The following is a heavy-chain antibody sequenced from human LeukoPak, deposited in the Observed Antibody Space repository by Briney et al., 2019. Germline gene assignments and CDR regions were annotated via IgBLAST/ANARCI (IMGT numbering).Heavy chain of an antibody. Sequence: SQTLSLTCATSGDSVSSNSAAWNRIRQSPSGGLEWLRRTYYRSKWYNDYAVSVKSRITINPDTSENQFSLQLNSVTPEDTAVYYCARDSLWFDPWGQGTLVTVSS. V-gene: IGHV6-1*01. J-gene: IGHJ5*02. CDR2: TYYRSKWYN. CDR1: GDSVSSNSAA. CDR3: ARDSLWFDP.